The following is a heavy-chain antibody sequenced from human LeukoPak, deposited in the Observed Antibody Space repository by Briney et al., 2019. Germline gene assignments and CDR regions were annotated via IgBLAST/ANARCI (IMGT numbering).Heavy chain of an antibody. CDR3: ARAIASSGSRLFDY. D-gene: IGHD3-10*01. V-gene: IGHV4-30-4*01. CDR1: GGSISSGDYY. J-gene: IGHJ4*02. Sequence: SQTLSLTCTVSGGSISSGDYYWSWIRQPPGKGLEWIGYIYYSGSTYYNPSLKSRVTISLDTSKNQFSLRLTSVTAADTAVYYCARAIASSGSRLFDYWGQGTLVTVSS. CDR2: IYYSGST.